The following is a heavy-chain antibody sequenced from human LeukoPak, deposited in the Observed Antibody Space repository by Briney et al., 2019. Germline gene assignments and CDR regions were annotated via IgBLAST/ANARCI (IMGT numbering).Heavy chain of an antibody. CDR3: ARVGSYIPRFDI. D-gene: IGHD3-10*01. CDR1: GGSISSGDYY. Sequence: SETLSLTCTVSGGSISSGDYYWSWIRQPPGKGLEWIGYIYYSGSTNYNPSLKSRVTISETSKNQFSLKLSSVTAADTAVYYCARVGSYIPRFDIWGQGTMVTVSS. CDR2: IYYSGST. J-gene: IGHJ3*02. V-gene: IGHV4-61*08.